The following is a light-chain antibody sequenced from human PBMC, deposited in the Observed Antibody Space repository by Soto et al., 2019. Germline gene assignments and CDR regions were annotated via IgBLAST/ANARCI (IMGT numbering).Light chain of an antibody. Sequence: QLVLTQSPSASASLGASVKLTCTLSSGHSSYAIAWHQQQPEQGTRYLMKLNSDGSHTQGAGIPNRFSGSSSGAERSLTISSLQAEDEADYYCQTWGTGPLVFGGGTKLTVL. J-gene: IGLJ3*02. CDR3: QTWGTGPLV. V-gene: IGLV4-69*01. CDR1: SGHSSYA. CDR2: LNSDGSH.